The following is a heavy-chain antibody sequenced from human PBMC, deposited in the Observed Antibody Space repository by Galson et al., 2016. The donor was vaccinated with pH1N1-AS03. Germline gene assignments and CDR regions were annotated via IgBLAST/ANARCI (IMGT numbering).Heavy chain of an antibody. J-gene: IGHJ5*02. V-gene: IGHV3-23*01. CDR3: VRDRELVR. CDR2: ISGADLST. D-gene: IGHD1-26*01. Sequence: SLRLSCAASGFTFSTYAMSWVRQAPGKGLEWVSSISGADLSTYYADSVKGRFTISRDSAKNTVYLQINSLRAEDTAVYYCVRDRELVRWGQGTLVTVSS. CDR1: GFTFSTYA.